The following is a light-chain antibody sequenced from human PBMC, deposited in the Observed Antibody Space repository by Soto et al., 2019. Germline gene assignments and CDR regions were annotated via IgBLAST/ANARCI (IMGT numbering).Light chain of an antibody. J-gene: IGKJ5*01. V-gene: IGKV3-20*01. CDR3: QQYGSSPLIT. CDR1: QRLSASD. Sequence: EVVLTHSPGTLSLYPCQRATLSFSASQRLSASDIAWYQQKPGQAPKFLIYGVSSRATGIPDRFSGSGSGTDFTLTISRLEPEDFAVYHCQQYGSSPLITFGQGTLLEIK. CDR2: GVS.